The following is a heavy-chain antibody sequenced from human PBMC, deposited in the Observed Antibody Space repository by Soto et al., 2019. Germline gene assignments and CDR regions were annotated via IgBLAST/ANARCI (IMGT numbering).Heavy chain of an antibody. CDR3: ARESDYGSGSYPNWFDP. V-gene: IGHV4-59*01. CDR2: IYYSGST. Sequence: PSETLSLTCTVSGGSISSYYWSRIRQPPGKGLEWIGYIYYSGSTNYNPSLKSRVTISVDTSKNQFSLKLSSVTAADTAVYYCARESDYGSGSYPNWFDPWGQGTLVTAPQ. D-gene: IGHD3-10*01. J-gene: IGHJ5*02. CDR1: GGSISSYY.